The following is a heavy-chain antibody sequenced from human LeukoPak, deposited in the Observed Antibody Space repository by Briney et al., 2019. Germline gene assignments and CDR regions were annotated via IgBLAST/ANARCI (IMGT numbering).Heavy chain of an antibody. J-gene: IGHJ4*02. V-gene: IGHV4-59*12. CDR2: IYYSGST. D-gene: IGHD6-13*01. Sequence: NPSETLSLTCTVSGGSISSYYWSWIRQPPGKGLEWIGYIYYSGSTNYNPSLKSPVTISVDTSKNQFSLKLSSVPAADTAVYYCARSAYSSSRLDYWGQGTLVTVSS. CDR1: GGSISSYY. CDR3: ARSAYSSSRLDY.